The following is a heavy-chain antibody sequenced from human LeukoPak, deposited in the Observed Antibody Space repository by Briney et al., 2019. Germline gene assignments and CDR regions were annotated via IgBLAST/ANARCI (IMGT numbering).Heavy chain of an antibody. CDR2: IYPGDSDT. Sequence: GESLKISCRSSGYSFTSFWIGWVRQVPGKGLEGMGSIYPGDSDTRYSPSFQGQATHSAAKSLSTAYLQWSSLKASDTATYYCARSSGSGSPSYFDYWGQGTLVTVSS. V-gene: IGHV5-51*01. J-gene: IGHJ4*02. D-gene: IGHD3-10*01. CDR3: ARSSGSGSPSYFDY. CDR1: GYSFTSFW.